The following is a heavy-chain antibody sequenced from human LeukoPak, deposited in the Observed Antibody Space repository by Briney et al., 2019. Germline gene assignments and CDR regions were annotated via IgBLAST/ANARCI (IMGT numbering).Heavy chain of an antibody. V-gene: IGHV4-4*09. J-gene: IGHJ6*03. CDR3: ARRGHYYNYVDV. Sequence: SETLSLTCSVSGGSISSYYWGWIRQPPGKGLEWIGYIYTNGNTNYNPSLNSRVSISVDTSKNHFSLRLSSVTAADTAVYYCARRGHYYNYVDVWGRGTTVTVSS. CDR2: IYTNGNT. CDR1: GGSISSYY. D-gene: IGHD3-10*01.